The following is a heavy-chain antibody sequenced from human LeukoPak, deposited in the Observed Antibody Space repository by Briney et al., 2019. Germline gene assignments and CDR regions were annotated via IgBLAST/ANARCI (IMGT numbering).Heavy chain of an antibody. CDR3: ARVPSGYNAFDI. D-gene: IGHD3-22*01. J-gene: IGHJ3*02. Sequence: GGSLRLSCAASGFAFSSYAMHWVRQAPGKGLEWVAVISYDESNKYDADSVKGRFTIFRDNSKNTLYLQMNNLRAEDTAVYYCARVPSGYNAFDIWGQGTMVTVSS. CDR1: GFAFSSYA. CDR2: ISYDESNK. V-gene: IGHV3-30-3*01.